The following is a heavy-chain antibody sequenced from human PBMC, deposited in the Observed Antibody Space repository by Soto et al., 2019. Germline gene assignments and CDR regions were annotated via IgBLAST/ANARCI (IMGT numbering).Heavy chain of an antibody. CDR2: ISYDGSNI. CDR3: ARGVRGVATIAIGFYLDY. CDR1: GFIFNSYG. V-gene: IGHV3-30*03. D-gene: IGHD5-12*01. Sequence: QVQLVESGGGVVQPGRSLRLSCAASGFIFNSYGMHWIRQAPGKGLEWVAVISYDGSNIFYADSVKGRFTISRDNSNNTLYSQMNSMRGDYTAVYYCARGVRGVATIAIGFYLDYWGQGTLVTTSS. J-gene: IGHJ4*02.